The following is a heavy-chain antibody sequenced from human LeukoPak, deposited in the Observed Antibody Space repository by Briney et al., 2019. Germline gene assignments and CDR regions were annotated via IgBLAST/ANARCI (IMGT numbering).Heavy chain of an antibody. V-gene: IGHV1-18*01. D-gene: IGHD2-2*01. CDR2: ISAYNGNT. J-gene: IGHJ4*02. Sequence: ASVKVSCKASGYTFTSYGISWVRQAPGQGLEWMGWISAYNGNTNYAQKLQGRVTMTTDTSTSTAYMELRSLRSDDTAVYYCAINTGSYCSSTSCYGNFDYWGQGTLVTVSS. CDR3: AINTGSYCSSTSCYGNFDY. CDR1: GYTFTSYG.